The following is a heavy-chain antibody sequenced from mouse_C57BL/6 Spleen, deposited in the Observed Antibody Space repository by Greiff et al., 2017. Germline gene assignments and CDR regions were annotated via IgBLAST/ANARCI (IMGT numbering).Heavy chain of an antibody. CDR3: AREDLLWSGWFAY. CDR1: GYSITSGYY. V-gene: IGHV3-6*01. J-gene: IGHJ3*01. CDR2: ISYDGSN. D-gene: IGHD2-1*01. Sequence: VQLKESGPGLVKPSQSLSLTCSVTGYSITSGYYWNWIRQFPGNKLEWMGYISYDGSNNSNPSLKNRISITRDTSKNQFFLKLNSVTTEDTATXYCAREDLLWSGWFAYWGQGTLVTVSA.